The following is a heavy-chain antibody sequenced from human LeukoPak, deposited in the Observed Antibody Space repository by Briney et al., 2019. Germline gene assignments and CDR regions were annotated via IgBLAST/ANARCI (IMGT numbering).Heavy chain of an antibody. V-gene: IGHV3-23*01. CDR3: AKNGDRGAYCSGGSCYPYYYYYMDV. Sequence: GGSLRLSCAASGFTFSSYGMSWVRQAPGKGLEWVSAISSAGGTTYYADSVKGRFTISRDNSKNTLYLQMNSLRAEDTAIYYCAKNGDRGAYCSGGSCYPYYYYYMDVWGKGTTVTISS. J-gene: IGHJ6*03. CDR2: ISSAGGTT. D-gene: IGHD2-15*01. CDR1: GFTFSSYG.